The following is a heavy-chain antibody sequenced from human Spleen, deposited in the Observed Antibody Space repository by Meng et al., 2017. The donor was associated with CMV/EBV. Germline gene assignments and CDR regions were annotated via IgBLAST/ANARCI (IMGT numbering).Heavy chain of an antibody. J-gene: IGHJ4*02. CDR1: GYTFTGYY. CDR3: ARVRDSSGWGDY. Sequence: CKASGYTFTGYYIHWVRQAPGQGLEWMGWINPNSGGTNYAQKFQGRVTMTRDTSISTAYMELSRLRSDDTAVYYCARVRDSSGWGDYWGQGTLVTVSS. CDR2: INPNSGGT. D-gene: IGHD6-19*01. V-gene: IGHV1-2*02.